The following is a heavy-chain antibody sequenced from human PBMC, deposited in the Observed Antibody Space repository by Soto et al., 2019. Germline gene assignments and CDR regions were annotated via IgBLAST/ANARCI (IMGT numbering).Heavy chain of an antibody. D-gene: IGHD6-19*01. CDR3: AKGEGPQAVAGSLYYHGMDV. Sequence: QVQLVQSGAEVKKPGSSMKVSYKASGGTFSTYTISWVRQAPRQGLQWMGGVIPIVGTVTYAQKFQGRVTITADKSTTTVYMELSNLTSDDTAVYYCAKGEGPQAVAGSLYYHGMDVWGQGTAVTVSS. CDR2: VIPIVGTV. CDR1: GGTFSTYT. V-gene: IGHV1-69*06. J-gene: IGHJ6*02.